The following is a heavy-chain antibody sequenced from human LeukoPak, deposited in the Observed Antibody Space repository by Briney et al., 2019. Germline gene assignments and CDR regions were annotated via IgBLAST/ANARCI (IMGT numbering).Heavy chain of an antibody. Sequence: SETLSLTCTVSGYSISSGYYWGWIRPPPGKGLEWIGSIYHSGSTYYNPSLKSRVTISVDTSKNQFSLKLSSVTAADTAVYYCARDGYCSSTRCNWFDPWGQGTLVTVSS. V-gene: IGHV4-38-2*02. D-gene: IGHD2-2*03. CDR2: IYHSGST. CDR3: ARDGYCSSTRCNWFDP. CDR1: GYSISSGYY. J-gene: IGHJ5*02.